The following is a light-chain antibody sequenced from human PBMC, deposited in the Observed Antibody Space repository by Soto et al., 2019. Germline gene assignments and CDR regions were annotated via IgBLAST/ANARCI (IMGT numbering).Light chain of an antibody. V-gene: IGLV2-14*01. J-gene: IGLJ1*01. CDR2: EVS. CDR1: SXDVGGYNY. CDR3: SLYTSENTYV. Sequence: QSVLTQPASVSGSPGQSVTISCTGTSXDVGGYNYVSWYQQHPGKAPKLMIYEVSNRPSGVPDRFSGSKSGNTASLTISGLQAADEADYYCSLYTSENTYVFGTGTKVTVL.